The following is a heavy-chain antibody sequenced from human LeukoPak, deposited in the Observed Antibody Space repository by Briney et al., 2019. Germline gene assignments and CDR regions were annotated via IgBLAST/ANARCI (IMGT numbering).Heavy chain of an antibody. D-gene: IGHD3-22*01. Sequence: GGSLRLSCAASGFTFSRYSMNWVRQAPGKGLEWVASISSTSTFIYSADSVKGRFTISRDNAKNSLYLQMNSLRAEDTAVYYCARDKYYYDSSGYSSFDYWGQGTLVTVSS. V-gene: IGHV3-21*01. J-gene: IGHJ4*02. CDR1: GFTFSRYS. CDR3: ARDKYYYDSSGYSSFDY. CDR2: ISSTSTFI.